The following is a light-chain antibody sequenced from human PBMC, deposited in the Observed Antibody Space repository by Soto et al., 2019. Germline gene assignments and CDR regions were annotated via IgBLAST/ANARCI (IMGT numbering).Light chain of an antibody. V-gene: IGKV2-28*01. CDR3: MHALQAPLT. Sequence: DIVMTQSPLSLPVTPGEPASICSRSSQSIRYSMGYKFLEWYPQKPGQSPQLRIYLGPNRASGVPDRFSGSGSGTDCTLKTSRVEAEDVGVYCCMHALQAPLTFGGGTKVEIK. CDR1: QSIRYSMGYKF. CDR2: LGP. J-gene: IGKJ4*01.